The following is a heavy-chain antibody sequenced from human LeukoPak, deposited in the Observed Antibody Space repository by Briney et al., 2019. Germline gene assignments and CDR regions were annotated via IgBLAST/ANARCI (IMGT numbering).Heavy chain of an antibody. Sequence: KPSETLSLTCAVYGGSFSAYFWTWIRQPPGNGLEWIGEINHSGSTNYNSSLKSRVTISVDTSKNQFSLRLSSVTAADTAVYYCARIRFLEWLSYYYYHGMDVWGQGTTVTVSS. V-gene: IGHV4-34*01. CDR1: GGSFSAYF. CDR3: ARIRFLEWLSYYYYHGMDV. CDR2: INHSGST. D-gene: IGHD3-3*01. J-gene: IGHJ6*02.